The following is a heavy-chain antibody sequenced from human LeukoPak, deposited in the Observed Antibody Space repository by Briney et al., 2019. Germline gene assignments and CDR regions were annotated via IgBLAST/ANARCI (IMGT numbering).Heavy chain of an antibody. CDR1: GGSISNYY. J-gene: IGHJ4*02. CDR3: ARGGSSGWYDNFDY. D-gene: IGHD6-19*01. V-gene: IGHV4-59*08. Sequence: SETLPLTCTISGGSISNYYWSWIRQPPGKGLEWVGYVYYSGGANYNPSLKSRATISLDTSKKQFSLRLISLTAADTAVYYCARGGSSGWYDNFDYWGQGTLVTVSS. CDR2: VYYSGGA.